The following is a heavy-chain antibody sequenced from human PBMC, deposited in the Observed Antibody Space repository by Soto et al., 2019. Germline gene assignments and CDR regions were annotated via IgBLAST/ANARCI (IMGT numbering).Heavy chain of an antibody. Sequence: QMQLVESGGGVVQPGGSLRLLCAASGFSYNTYAMHWVRQAPGKGLDWVAVVSSDGNTKDYADSVKGRFTIPRDNSNNTLHLQMNSLRPEDTAVYYCAKDVRASYYYGMDVWGQGTTVSVSS. J-gene: IGHJ6*02. V-gene: IGHV3-30*04. CDR1: GFSYNTYA. CDR2: VSSDGNTK. CDR3: AKDVRASYYYGMDV.